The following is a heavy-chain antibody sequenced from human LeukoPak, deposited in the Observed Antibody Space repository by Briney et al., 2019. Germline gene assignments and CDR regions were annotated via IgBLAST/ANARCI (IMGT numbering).Heavy chain of an antibody. CDR3: ARDDGYCSGGSCPYYYYGMDV. J-gene: IGHJ6*02. CDR2: ISAYNGNT. Sequence: GASVKVSCKASGYTFTSYGISWVRQDPGQGLEWMGWISAYNGNTNYAQKLQGRVTMTTDTSTSTAYMELRSLRSDDTAVYYCARDDGYCSGGSCPYYYYGMDVWGQGTTVTVSS. V-gene: IGHV1-18*01. D-gene: IGHD2-15*01. CDR1: GYTFTSYG.